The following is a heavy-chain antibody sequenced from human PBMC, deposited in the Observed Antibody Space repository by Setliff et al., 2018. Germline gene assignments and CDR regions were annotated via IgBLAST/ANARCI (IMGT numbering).Heavy chain of an antibody. V-gene: IGHV3-23*01. J-gene: IGHJ4*02. CDR3: VRGEMFSTSPRAD. D-gene: IGHD2-2*01. CDR2: ILHNGGQT. CDR1: GFTFSTFA. Sequence: PGGSLRLSCAASGFTFSTFAMSWVRQAPGKGLEWVSSILHNGGQTFYSDSVKGRFTISRDNSKDTLQMDSLSVEDTAVYYCVRGEMFSTSPRADWGQGTQVTVSS.